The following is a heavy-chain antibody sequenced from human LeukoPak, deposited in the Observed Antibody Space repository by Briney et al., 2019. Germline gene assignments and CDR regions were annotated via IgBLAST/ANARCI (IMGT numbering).Heavy chain of an antibody. J-gene: IGHJ3*02. V-gene: IGHV3-66*01. Sequence: GGSLRLSCAASGFTVSSNYMSWVRQAPGKGLEWVSVIYSGGSTYYADSVKGRFTISRDNSKNTLYLHMNSLRAEDTAVYYCARYGLLGLSEINAFDIWGQGTMVTVSS. CDR1: GFTVSSNY. CDR2: IYSGGST. CDR3: ARYGLLGLSEINAFDI. D-gene: IGHD2-2*01.